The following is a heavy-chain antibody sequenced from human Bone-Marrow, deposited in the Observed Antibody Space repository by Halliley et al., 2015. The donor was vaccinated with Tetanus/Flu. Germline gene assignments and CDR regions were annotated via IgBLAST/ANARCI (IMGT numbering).Heavy chain of an antibody. J-gene: IGHJ4*02. Sequence: KGPEWFGSNNYSGSTNPNPPLNSRVTISRDTSKNQFSLKLGSVTAADTAMYFCARGVGYYFDHWGQGTLVTASS. CDR3: ARGVGYYFDH. CDR2: NNYSGST. V-gene: IGHV4-59*01. D-gene: IGHD3-16*01.